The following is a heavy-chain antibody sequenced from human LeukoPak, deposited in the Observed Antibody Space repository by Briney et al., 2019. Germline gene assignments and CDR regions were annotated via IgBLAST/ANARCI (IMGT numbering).Heavy chain of an antibody. D-gene: IGHD5-18*01. CDR3: ARMTTWIQLWLTVYYYYYYMDV. J-gene: IGHJ6*03. Sequence: PGGSLRLSCAASGFTFSSYSMNWVRQAPGKGLEWVSSISSSSSYIYYADSVKGRFTISRDNAKNSLYLQMNSLRAEDTAVYYCARMTTWIQLWLTVYYYYYYMDVWGKGTTVTVSS. CDR2: ISSSSSYI. V-gene: IGHV3-21*01. CDR1: GFTFSSYS.